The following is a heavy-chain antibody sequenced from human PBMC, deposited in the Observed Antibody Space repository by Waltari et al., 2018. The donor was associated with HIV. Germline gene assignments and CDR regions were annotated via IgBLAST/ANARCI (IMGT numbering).Heavy chain of an antibody. CDR1: GFTFSSYW. J-gene: IGHJ4*02. D-gene: IGHD2-15*01. CDR2: IKQDGSEK. V-gene: IGHV3-7*01. CDR3: ASLYCSGGSCYDY. Sequence: EVQLVESGGGLVQPGGSLRLSCAASGFTFSSYWMTWARQAPGKGLEGVANIKQDGSEKYYADSVKGRFTISRDNAKNSLYLQMNSLRAEDTAVYYCASLYCSGGSCYDYWGQGTLVTVSS.